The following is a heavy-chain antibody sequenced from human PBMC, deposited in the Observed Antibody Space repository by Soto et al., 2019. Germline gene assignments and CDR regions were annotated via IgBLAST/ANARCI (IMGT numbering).Heavy chain of an antibody. CDR1: VFSLANKGVG. CDR2: IYWDDDR. CDR3: AHLTITYGGVVGDESFDV. V-gene: IGHV2-5*02. J-gene: IGHJ3*01. Sequence: QITLKESGPTEVKPTETLALTCTFSVFSLANKGVGVGWVRQPPGGALEWIAVIYWDDDRRYNPSLEARLRIIQDTSNIQVVLTMTHMDFVDTATFYCAHLTITYGGVVGDESFDVWGQGAVVTVSS. D-gene: IGHD3-16*02.